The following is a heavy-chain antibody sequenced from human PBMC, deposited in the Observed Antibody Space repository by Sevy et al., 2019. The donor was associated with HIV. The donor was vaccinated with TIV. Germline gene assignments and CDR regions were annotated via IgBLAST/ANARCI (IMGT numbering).Heavy chain of an antibody. CDR2: ISSGSTYT. CDR1: GFTFSDYY. Sequence: GESLKISCAVSGFTFSDYYMSWIRQAPGKGLEWVSDISSGSTYTKYADSVKGRFTISRDNAKNSLYLQMNSLRVEDMAVYYCSRDRRNYAGQYFDYWGQGTLVTVSS. CDR3: SRDRRNYAGQYFDY. V-gene: IGHV3-11*06. J-gene: IGHJ4*02. D-gene: IGHD1-7*01.